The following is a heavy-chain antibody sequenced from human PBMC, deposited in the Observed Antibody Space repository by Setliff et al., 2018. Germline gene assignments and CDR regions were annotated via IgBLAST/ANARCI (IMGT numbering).Heavy chain of an antibody. CDR3: AKDFRDLGYSDY. CDR1: GGSINNYY. Sequence: SETLSLTCTVSGGSINNYYWSWIRQSPGKGLEWIGYIDTSGSTDYNPSLKSRVTISVDTSKNQLSLKLSSVTAADTAVYYCAKDFRDLGYSDYWGQGTLVTVSS. CDR2: IDTSGST. V-gene: IGHV4-4*08. J-gene: IGHJ4*02.